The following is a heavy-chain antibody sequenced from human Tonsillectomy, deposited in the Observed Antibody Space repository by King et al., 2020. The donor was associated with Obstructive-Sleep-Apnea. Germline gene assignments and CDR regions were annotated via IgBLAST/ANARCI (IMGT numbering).Heavy chain of an antibody. CDR3: ARADRFGELPSYAMDV. J-gene: IGHJ6*02. CDR1: GFTFSNYA. D-gene: IGHD3-10*01. V-gene: IGHV3-30-3*01. Sequence: VQLVQSGGGVVQPGRSLRLSCAASGFTFSNYAMHWVRQAPGKGLEWVALISDDGSNKYCAASVKGRFTISRDNSKNTLYLQMNSLRAEDTAVYLCARADRFGELPSYAMDVWGQGTTVTVSS. CDR2: ISDDGSNK.